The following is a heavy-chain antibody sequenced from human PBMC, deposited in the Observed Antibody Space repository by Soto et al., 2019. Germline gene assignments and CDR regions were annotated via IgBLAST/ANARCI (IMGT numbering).Heavy chain of an antibody. V-gene: IGHV4-39*01. CDR2: IYYRGNT. D-gene: IGHD2-15*01. CDR1: GGSISSDAYY. CDR3: ARLICDEGSCHSGC. J-gene: IGHJ4*02. Sequence: SETLSLTCTVSGGSISSDAYYWGWIRQPPGKGLEWIATIYYRGNTYYKSSLKSRVTMSVDTSKNQFSLKLTPVTAADTAVYYCARLICDEGSCHSGCWGQGTLVTVSS.